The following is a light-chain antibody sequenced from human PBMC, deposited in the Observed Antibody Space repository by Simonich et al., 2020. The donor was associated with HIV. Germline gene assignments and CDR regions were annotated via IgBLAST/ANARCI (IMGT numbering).Light chain of an antibody. CDR3: QQYNNWPSPFT. CDR2: GAS. Sequence: EIVMTQSPATLSVSPGERATLSCRASQSVSSNLAWYQQKPGQAPRLLIYGASTRATGIPARFSGSGSGTEFTLTISSMQSEDFAVYSCQQYNNWPSPFTFGPGTKVDIK. V-gene: IGKV3-15*01. J-gene: IGKJ3*01. CDR1: QSVSSN.